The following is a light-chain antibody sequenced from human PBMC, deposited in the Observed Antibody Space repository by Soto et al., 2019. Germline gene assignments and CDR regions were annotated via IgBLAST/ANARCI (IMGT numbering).Light chain of an antibody. CDR1: SSDVGGYNY. Sequence: QPVLTQPPSASGSPGHSVTISCTGTSSDVGGYNYVSWYQQHPGKAPKLMIYEVSKRPSGVPDRFSGSKSGNTASLTVSGLQAEDEADYYCSSYAGSNNVVFGGGTKVTVL. V-gene: IGLV2-8*01. J-gene: IGLJ2*01. CDR3: SSYAGSNNVV. CDR2: EVS.